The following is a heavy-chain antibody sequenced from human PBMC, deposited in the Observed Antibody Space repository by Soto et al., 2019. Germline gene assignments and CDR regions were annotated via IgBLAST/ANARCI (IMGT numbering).Heavy chain of an antibody. CDR1: GFTFSSYA. CDR3: EKDPGIAAAVNWFDP. V-gene: IGHV3-23*01. D-gene: IGHD6-13*01. J-gene: IGHJ5*02. Sequence: GGSLRLSCAASGFTFSSYAMSWVRQAPGKGLEWVSAISGSGGSTYYADSVEGRFTISRDNSKNTLYLQMNSLRAEDTAVYYCEKDPGIAAAVNWFDPWGPGTLVTVSS. CDR2: ISGSGGST.